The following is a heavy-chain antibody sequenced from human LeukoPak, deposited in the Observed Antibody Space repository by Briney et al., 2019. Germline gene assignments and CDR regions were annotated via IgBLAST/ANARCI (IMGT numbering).Heavy chain of an antibody. CDR3: AREDSSSGWLQTH. CDR1: GFTFSSYS. D-gene: IGHD5-24*01. Sequence: PGGSLRLSCAASGFTFSSYSMNWVRQAPGKGLELVSSISSSSYIYYADSVKGRFTISRDNAKNSLYLQMNSLRAEDTAVYYCAREDSSSGWLQTHWGQGTLFTVSS. V-gene: IGHV3-21*01. CDR2: ISSSSYI. J-gene: IGHJ4*02.